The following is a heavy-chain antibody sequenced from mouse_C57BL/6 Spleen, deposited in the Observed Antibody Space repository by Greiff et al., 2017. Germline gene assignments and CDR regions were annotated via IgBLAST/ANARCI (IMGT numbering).Heavy chain of an antibody. D-gene: IGHD2-4*01. CDR3: ARGYYDLH. Sequence: EVMLVESGGGLVKPGGSLKLSCAASGFTFSSYAMSWVRQTPEKRLEWVATISDGGSYTYYPDNVKGRFTISRDNAKNNLYLQMSHLKSEDTAMYYCARGYYDLHWGQGTLVTVSA. J-gene: IGHJ3*01. V-gene: IGHV5-4*03. CDR2: ISDGGSYT. CDR1: GFTFSSYA.